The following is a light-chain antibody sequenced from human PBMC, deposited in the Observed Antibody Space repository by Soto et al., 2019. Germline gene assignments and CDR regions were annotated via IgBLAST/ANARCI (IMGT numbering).Light chain of an antibody. Sequence: QSALTQPASVSGSPGQSIPTSCLETSRDVGGYNYVSWYQQHPGKAPKLMIYDVSNRPSGVSNRFSGSKSGNTASLTISGLQAEDEADYYCSSYTSSSTLEFGGGTKLTVL. CDR3: SSYTSSSTLE. CDR2: DVS. J-gene: IGLJ2*01. CDR1: SRDVGGYNY. V-gene: IGLV2-14*01.